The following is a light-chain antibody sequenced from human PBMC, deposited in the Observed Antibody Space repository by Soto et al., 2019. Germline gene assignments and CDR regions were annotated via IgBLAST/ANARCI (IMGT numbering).Light chain of an antibody. Sequence: QSVLTQPRSVSGSPGQSVTISCTGTSSDVAAYNYVSWYQQHPGKAPKLVIFDVTKRPSGVPVRFSGSKSGNTASLTISGLQTEDEADYYCCSYAGSYTVLFGGGTQLTVL. CDR2: DVT. CDR1: SSDVAAYNY. CDR3: CSYAGSYTVL. V-gene: IGLV2-11*01. J-gene: IGLJ2*01.